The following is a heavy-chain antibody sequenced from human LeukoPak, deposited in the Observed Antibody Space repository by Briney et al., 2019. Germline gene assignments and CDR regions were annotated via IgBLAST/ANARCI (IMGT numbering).Heavy chain of an antibody. CDR3: TRGQLLKYYYGMDV. D-gene: IGHD2-2*01. CDR2: ISYGGSNK. Sequence: GGSLRLSCAAPGFTFSSYAMRWVRQAPGKGLEWVAVISYGGSNKYYADSVKGRFTISRDNSKNTLYLQMNSLRAEDTAVYYCTRGQLLKYYYGMDVWGQGTTVTVSS. J-gene: IGHJ6*02. V-gene: IGHV3-30-3*01. CDR1: GFTFSSYA.